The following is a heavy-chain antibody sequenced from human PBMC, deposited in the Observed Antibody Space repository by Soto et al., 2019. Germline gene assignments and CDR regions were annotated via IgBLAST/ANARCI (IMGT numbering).Heavy chain of an antibody. J-gene: IGHJ4*02. CDR1: GGTFSSYA. CDR2: IIPIFGTA. CDR3: ARGSSISLASKVDNFGY. D-gene: IGHD2-2*01. Sequence: ASVKVSCKASGGTFSSYAISWVRQAPGQGLEWMGGIIPIFGTANYAQKFQGRVTITADESTSTAYMELSSLRSEDTAVYYCARGSSISLASKVDNFGYWGQGTLVTVSS. V-gene: IGHV1-69*13.